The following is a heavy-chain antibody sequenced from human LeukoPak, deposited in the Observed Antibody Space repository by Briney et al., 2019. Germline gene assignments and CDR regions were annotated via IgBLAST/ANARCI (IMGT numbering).Heavy chain of an antibody. V-gene: IGHV1-69*13. CDR3: ARSKGYYYYMDV. Sequence: SVKVSCKASGGTFSSYAISWVRQAPGQGLGWMGGIIPIFGTANYAQKFQGRVTITADESTSTAYMELSSLRSEDTAVYYCARSKGYYYYMDVWGKGTTVTVSS. J-gene: IGHJ6*03. CDR1: GGTFSSYA. CDR2: IIPIFGTA. D-gene: IGHD4-11*01.